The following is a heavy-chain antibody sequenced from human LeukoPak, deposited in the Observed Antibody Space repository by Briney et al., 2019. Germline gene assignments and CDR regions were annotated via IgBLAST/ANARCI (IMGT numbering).Heavy chain of an antibody. Sequence: SVKVSCKASGGTFSSYAISWVRQAPGQGLEWMGGIIPIFGTANYAQKFQRRVTITADESTRTAYMELSSLRSEDTAVYYCARDSTLQGANTGAYYGMDVWGQGTTVTVSS. CDR1: GGTFSSYA. CDR3: ARDSTLQGANTGAYYGMDV. CDR2: IIPIFGTA. D-gene: IGHD2-2*01. V-gene: IGHV1-69*01. J-gene: IGHJ6*02.